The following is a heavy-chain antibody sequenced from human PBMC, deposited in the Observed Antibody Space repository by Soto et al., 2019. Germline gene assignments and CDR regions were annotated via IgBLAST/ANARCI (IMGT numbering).Heavy chain of an antibody. D-gene: IGHD3-22*01. Sequence: GESLKISCAASGFTFSSYAMSWVRQAPGKGLEWVSAISGSGGSTYYADSVKGRFTISRDNSKNTLYLQMNSLRAEDTAVYYCAKGLLPFDYWGQGTLVTVSS. CDR2: ISGSGGST. J-gene: IGHJ4*02. CDR1: GFTFSSYA. V-gene: IGHV3-23*01. CDR3: AKGLLPFDY.